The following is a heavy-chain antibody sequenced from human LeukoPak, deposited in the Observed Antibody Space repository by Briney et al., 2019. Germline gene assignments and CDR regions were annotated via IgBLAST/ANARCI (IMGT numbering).Heavy chain of an antibody. J-gene: IGHJ6*03. CDR2: IKQDGSEK. Sequence: GGSLRLSCAASGFTFNTYWMSWVRQAPGKGLEWVANIKQDGSEKYYVDSVKGRFTISRDNAKNSVYLQMNRLRVEDTAVYYCARRSYRGVITVYYYYYMDVWGKGTPVTVSS. D-gene: IGHD3-16*02. V-gene: IGHV3-7*01. CDR1: GFTFNTYW. CDR3: ARRSYRGVITVYYYYYMDV.